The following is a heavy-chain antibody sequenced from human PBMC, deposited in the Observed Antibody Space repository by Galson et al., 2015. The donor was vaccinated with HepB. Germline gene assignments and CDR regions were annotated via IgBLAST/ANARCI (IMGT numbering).Heavy chain of an antibody. Sequence: SLRLSCAASGFSFRNYWMNWVRQAPGKGLEWVATINQDGSEKYYVASVKGRFTISRDNGKNSVYLQMNSLRAEDMAVYYCAANRRPASADWGQGTLVP. CDR1: GFSFRNYW. CDR3: AANRRPASAD. D-gene: IGHD2-2*01. J-gene: IGHJ4*02. CDR2: INQDGSEK. V-gene: IGHV3-7*01.